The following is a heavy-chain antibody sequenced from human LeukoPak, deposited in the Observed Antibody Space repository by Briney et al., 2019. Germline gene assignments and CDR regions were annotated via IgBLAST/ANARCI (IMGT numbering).Heavy chain of an antibody. V-gene: IGHV4-59*08. D-gene: IGHD5-12*01. J-gene: IGHJ6*02. CDR2: IFYSGST. CDR1: GSSITGYY. Sequence: SETLSLTCTVSGSSITGYYWSWIRQPPGKGLEFIGYIFYSGSTNYNPSLKSRVTISLDRSKSQFSLKLSSVTAADTAVYYCARAYSGYDQYLFLSGMDVWGQGTTVTVSS. CDR3: ARAYSGYDQYLFLSGMDV.